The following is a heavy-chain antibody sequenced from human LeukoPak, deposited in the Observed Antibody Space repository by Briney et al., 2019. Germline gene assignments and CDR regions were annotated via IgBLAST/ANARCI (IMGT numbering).Heavy chain of an antibody. CDR3: ARGGFGDLRGY. D-gene: IGHD3-10*01. J-gene: IGHJ4*02. V-gene: IGHV3-21*01. CDR1: GFTISSYS. Sequence: GGSLRLSCAASGFTISSYSMNWVRQAPGKGLEWVSSISSSSSYIYYADSVKGRFTISRDNAKNSLYLQMNSLRAEDTAVYYCARGGFGDLRGYWGQGTLVTVSS. CDR2: ISSSSSYI.